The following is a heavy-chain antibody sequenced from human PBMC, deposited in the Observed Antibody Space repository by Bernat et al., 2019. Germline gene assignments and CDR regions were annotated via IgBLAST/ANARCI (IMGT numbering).Heavy chain of an antibody. J-gene: IGHJ5*02. D-gene: IGHD3-3*01. V-gene: IGHV3-11*05. Sequence: QVQLVESGGGLVKPGGSLRLSCAASGFTFSDYYMSWIRQAPGKGLEWVSYISSSSSYTNYADSVKGRFTISRDNAKNSLYLQMNSLRAENTAVYYCARQNPHADLWSGDFPILHRETDNWFDPWGQGTLVTVSS. CDR1: GFTFSDYY. CDR3: ARQNPHADLWSGDFPILHRETDNWFDP. CDR2: ISSSSSYT.